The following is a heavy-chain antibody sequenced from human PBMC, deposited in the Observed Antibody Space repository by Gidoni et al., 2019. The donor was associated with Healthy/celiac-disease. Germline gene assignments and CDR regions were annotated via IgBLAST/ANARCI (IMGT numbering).Heavy chain of an antibody. Sequence: QVQLQQWGAGLLKPSETLSLTCAVYGGSFSGYYWSWIRQPPGKGLEWIGEINHSGCTNYNPSLTSRVTISVDTSKNQFSLKLSSVTAADTAVYYCARRGGNYYGSGSYDYWGQGTLVTVSS. CDR2: INHSGCT. D-gene: IGHD3-10*01. CDR1: GGSFSGYY. J-gene: IGHJ4*02. V-gene: IGHV4-34*01. CDR3: ARRGGNYYGSGSYDY.